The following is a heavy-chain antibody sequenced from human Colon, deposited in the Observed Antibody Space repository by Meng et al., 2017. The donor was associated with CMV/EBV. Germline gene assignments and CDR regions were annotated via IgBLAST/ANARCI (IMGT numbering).Heavy chain of an antibody. CDR1: GFTFRNYA. J-gene: IGHJ6*02. CDR2: IYAGGRNT. Sequence: GESLKISCAGSGFTFRNYAMSWVRQAPGKGLEWVAVIYAGGRNTYYADSVKGRFTISRDNAKNMLYLQMNSLRADDTAVYYCASSRGPGGYFYGMDTWGQGTTVTVSS. V-gene: IGHV3-23*03. D-gene: IGHD3-10*01. CDR3: ASSRGPGGYFYGMDT.